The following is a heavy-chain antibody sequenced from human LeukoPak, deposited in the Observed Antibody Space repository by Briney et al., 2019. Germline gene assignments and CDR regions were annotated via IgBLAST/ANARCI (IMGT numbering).Heavy chain of an antibody. D-gene: IGHD2-15*01. Sequence: ASVKVSCKASGYTLTAYYIYWVRQAPGQGLEWMGRINPNSGGTDYAQNFQARVTMTRDTSISTAYMELRRLRSDGTAVYYCARGYCSGGTCYLVENWLDPWGQGTLVTVSS. V-gene: IGHV1-2*06. CDR2: INPNSGGT. J-gene: IGHJ5*02. CDR1: GYTLTAYY. CDR3: ARGYCSGGTCYLVENWLDP.